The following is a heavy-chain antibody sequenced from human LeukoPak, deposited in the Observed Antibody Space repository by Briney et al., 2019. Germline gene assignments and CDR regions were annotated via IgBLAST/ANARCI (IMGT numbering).Heavy chain of an antibody. J-gene: IGHJ4*02. CDR1: GFTFSSYD. V-gene: IGHV3-13*01. Sequence: QAGGSLRLSCAASGFTFSSYDMHWVRQATGKGLEWVSAIGTAGDTYYPGSVKGRFTISRENAKNSLYLQMNSLRAEDTAVYYCAKGVYFDWLLPYLDYWGQGTLVTVSS. D-gene: IGHD3-9*01. CDR3: AKGVYFDWLLPYLDY. CDR2: IGTAGDT.